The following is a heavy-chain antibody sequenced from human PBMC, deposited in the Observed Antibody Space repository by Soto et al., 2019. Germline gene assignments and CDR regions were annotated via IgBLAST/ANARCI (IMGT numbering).Heavy chain of an antibody. CDR3: VRGPGSYYDFWSGYYSYDAFDI. Sequence: EVQLVESGGGLVQPGGSLRLSCAASGFTFSDHYMDWVRKSPGKGLEWVGRTRNKANSYTTEYAASVKGRFTISRDDSTKPLDLKMNILKTEDKAVSYCVRGPGSYYDFWSGYYSYDAFDIWGQGTMVTVSS. CDR1: GFTFSDHY. V-gene: IGHV3-72*01. J-gene: IGHJ3*02. CDR2: TRNKANSYTT. D-gene: IGHD3-3*01.